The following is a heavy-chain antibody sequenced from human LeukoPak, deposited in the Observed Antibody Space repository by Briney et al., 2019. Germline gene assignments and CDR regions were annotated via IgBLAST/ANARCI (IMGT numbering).Heavy chain of an antibody. CDR1: GFTFSSYW. D-gene: IGHD6-13*01. V-gene: IGHV3-7*01. CDR3: ARESSSLRYYYMDV. CDR2: IKQDGSEK. Sequence: GGSLRLSCAASGFTFSSYWMSWVRQAPGKGLEWVANIKQDGSEKYYVDSVKGRFTISRDNAKNSLYLQMNSLRAEDTAVYYCARESSSLRYYYMDVWGKGTTVTVSS. J-gene: IGHJ6*03.